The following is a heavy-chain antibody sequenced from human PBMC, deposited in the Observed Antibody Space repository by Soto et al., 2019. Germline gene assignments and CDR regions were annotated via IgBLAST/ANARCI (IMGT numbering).Heavy chain of an antibody. Sequence: PGGYLRLSCGVSGLTLSNSVMHWVRHTPGKGLVWVSLINSDGGSAAYADSVKGRFTISRDNGKNTLYMYMNFLRVEDTVFFSFPRDETCKVVSCQRTSVTVS. V-gene: IGHV3-74*01. J-gene: IGHJ6*02. CDR2: INSDGGSA. CDR3: PRDETCKVV. CDR1: GLTLSNSV.